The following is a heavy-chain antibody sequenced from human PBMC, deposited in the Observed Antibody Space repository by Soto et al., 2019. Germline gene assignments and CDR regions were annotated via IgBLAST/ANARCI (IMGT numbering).Heavy chain of an antibody. CDR1: GADINSGGFT. CDR3: DALGVSASLGG. D-gene: IGHD6-6*01. J-gene: IGHJ6*02. V-gene: IGHV4-31*03. CDR2: ISRSGST. Sequence: SETLSLTCSVSGADINSGGFTWTWIRHRAGKGLESLGYISRSGSTYYNPSLKRRLSISGDTSKNHFSLTLTPGTAADAAVYYCDALGVSASLGGWGQGTKVTVSS.